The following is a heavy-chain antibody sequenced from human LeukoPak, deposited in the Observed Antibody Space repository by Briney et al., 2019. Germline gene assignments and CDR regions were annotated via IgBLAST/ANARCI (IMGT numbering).Heavy chain of an antibody. D-gene: IGHD4-17*01. CDR2: ITSTSSYV. V-gene: IGHV3-21*01. Sequence: GGSLRLSCEASGFTFSTYNMNWVRQPPGKRLEWVSSITSTSSYVFYADSVKGRFTISRDNAKNSLYLQINSLRAEDTAVYYCARDPYSGYYGDYYYWGQGTLVTVSS. CDR1: GFTFSTYN. CDR3: ARDPYSGYYGDYYY. J-gene: IGHJ4*02.